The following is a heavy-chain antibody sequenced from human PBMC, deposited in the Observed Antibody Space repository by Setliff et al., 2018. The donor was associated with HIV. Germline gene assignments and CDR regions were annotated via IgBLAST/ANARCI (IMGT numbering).Heavy chain of an antibody. CDR1: GGSISGYH. J-gene: IGHJ4*02. Sequence: PSETLSLTCTVSGGSISGYHWNWLRQTPGKGLEWIGYSYTSRGTNYNHSLRTRVIISVDTSNQFSLKLSSLTAADAAVYYCARSPSYRSSWEYYFDYWGQGILVTVSS. D-gene: IGHD6-13*01. CDR3: ARSPSYRSSWEYYFDY. CDR2: SYTSRGT. V-gene: IGHV4-4*09.